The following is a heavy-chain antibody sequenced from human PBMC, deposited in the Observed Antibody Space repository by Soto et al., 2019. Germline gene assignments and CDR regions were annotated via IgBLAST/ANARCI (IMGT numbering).Heavy chain of an antibody. D-gene: IGHD6-13*01. V-gene: IGHV4-30-4*01. CDR3: ASRHSSPYFDY. CDR2: IYYSGST. Sequence: SETLSLTCTVSGGSISSGDYYWSWIRQPPGKGLEWIGSIYYSGSTYYNPSFKSRVTISVDTSKNQFSLKLNSVTAADTAVYYCASRHSSPYFDYWGQGTLVTVSS. CDR1: GGSISSGDYY. J-gene: IGHJ4*02.